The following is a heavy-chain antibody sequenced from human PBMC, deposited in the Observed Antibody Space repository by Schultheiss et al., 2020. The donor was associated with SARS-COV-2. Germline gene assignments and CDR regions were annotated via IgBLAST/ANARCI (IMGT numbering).Heavy chain of an antibody. CDR3: ASGGSITIFGVVNAFDI. CDR1: GFTFTNYG. J-gene: IGHJ3*02. CDR2: INTDAIST. Sequence: GESLKISCIGSGFTFTNYGMHWVRQVPGKGLVWVSRINTDAISTGYADSVKGRFTISRDNAKNTVYLQMNSLRAEDTAVYYCASGGSITIFGVVNAFDIWGQGTMVTVSS. D-gene: IGHD3-3*01. V-gene: IGHV3-74*01.